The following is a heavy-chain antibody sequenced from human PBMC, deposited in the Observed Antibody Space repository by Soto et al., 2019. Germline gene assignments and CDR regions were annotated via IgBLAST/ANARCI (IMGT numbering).Heavy chain of an antibody. V-gene: IGHV4-30-2*01. CDR1: RGSVSSGGYS. Sequence: SETLSLTCSVSRGSVSSGGYSWSWIRQAPGKGLEWIGFISPSGSPAYNPSLKSRVSISVDTSNNQIPLELSSVTAADTAVYYCTRGVLAWGPGTLVTVSS. CDR2: ISPSGSP. CDR3: TRGVLA. D-gene: IGHD2-8*01. J-gene: IGHJ5*02.